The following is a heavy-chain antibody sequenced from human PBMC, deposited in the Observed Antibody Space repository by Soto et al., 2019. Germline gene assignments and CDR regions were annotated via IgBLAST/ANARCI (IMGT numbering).Heavy chain of an antibody. Sequence: GGSLRLSCAASGFTFSAYWMSWVRQAPGKGLEFVGEIKQDGSASSYADSVKGRFTISRDNSKNTLYLQMNSLRAEDTAVYYYATEGGTTCCNYFDFWGQGTLVTVSS. V-gene: IGHV3-7*01. J-gene: IGHJ4*02. CDR1: GFTFSAYW. CDR3: ATEGGTTCCNYFDF. D-gene: IGHD2-2*01. CDR2: IKQDGSAS.